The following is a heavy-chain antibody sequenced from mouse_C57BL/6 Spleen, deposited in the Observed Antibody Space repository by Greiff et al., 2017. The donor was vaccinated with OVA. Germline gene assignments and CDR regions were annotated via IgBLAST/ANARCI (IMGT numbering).Heavy chain of an antibody. D-gene: IGHD2-5*01. Sequence: VQLQQSGAELVRPGASVTLSCKASGYTFTDYEMHWVKQTPVHGLEWIGAFDPETGGTAYNQKFKGKAILTADKSSSTAYMELRSLTSEDSAVYYCTRSSNYVGYFDVWGTGTTVTVSS. CDR1: GYTFTDYE. CDR2: FDPETGGT. CDR3: TRSSNYVGYFDV. J-gene: IGHJ1*03. V-gene: IGHV1-15*01.